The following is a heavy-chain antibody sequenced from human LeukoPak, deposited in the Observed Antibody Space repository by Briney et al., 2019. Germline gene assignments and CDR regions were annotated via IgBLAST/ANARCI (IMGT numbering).Heavy chain of an antibody. CDR3: AREADTSLYASSPPDY. CDR1: GFGFINLW. V-gene: IGHV3-74*01. CDR2: IKPDGTTS. D-gene: IGHD2-8*01. J-gene: IGHJ4*01. Sequence: PGGSLTLSCAACGFGFINLWMHWVRQAPGKGLVWVSRIKPDGTTSVYADSVKGRFTISRDNLKNTLYLQMRSLRAEDTAVYFCAREADTSLYASSPPDYWGQGTPVTVSS.